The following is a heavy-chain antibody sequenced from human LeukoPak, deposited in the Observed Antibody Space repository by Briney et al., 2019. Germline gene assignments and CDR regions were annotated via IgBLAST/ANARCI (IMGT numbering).Heavy chain of an antibody. CDR1: GGTSSSYA. Sequence: ASVKASCKASGGTSSSYAISWVRQAPGQGLEWMGGIIPIFGTANYAQKFQGRVTITADESTSTAYMELSSLRSEDTAVYYCARDCLYYYDSSGYYSAWFDPWGQGTLVTVSS. J-gene: IGHJ5*02. V-gene: IGHV1-69*13. CDR2: IIPIFGTA. CDR3: ARDCLYYYDSSGYYSAWFDP. D-gene: IGHD3-22*01.